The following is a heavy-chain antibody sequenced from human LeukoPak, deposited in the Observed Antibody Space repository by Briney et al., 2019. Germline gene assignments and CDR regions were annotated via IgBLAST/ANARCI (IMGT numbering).Heavy chain of an antibody. D-gene: IGHD3-10*01. CDR2: IKQDGSKK. J-gene: IGHJ4*02. CDR1: GFTFSSYW. CDR3: AREGYYGSGSPPSLYFDY. V-gene: IGHV3-7*01. Sequence: GGPLRLSCAASGFTFSSYWMSWVRQAPGKGLEWVANIKQDGSKKSYVDSVKGRFTISRDNSRSTLYLQMNSLRPEDTAIYYCAREGYYGSGSPPSLYFDYWGQGTLVTVSS.